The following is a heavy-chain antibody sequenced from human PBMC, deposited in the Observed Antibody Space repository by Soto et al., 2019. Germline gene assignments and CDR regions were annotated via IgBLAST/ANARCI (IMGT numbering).Heavy chain of an antibody. D-gene: IGHD6-19*01. V-gene: IGHV1-3*01. CDR1: GYTFTSYA. Sequence: ASVKVSCKASGYTFTSYAMHWVRQDPGQRLEWMGWINAGNGNTKYSQKFQGRVTITRDTSASTAYMELSSLRSEDTAVYYCARPWGSGWSESEWFDPWGQGTLVTVSS. J-gene: IGHJ5*02. CDR3: ARPWGSGWSESEWFDP. CDR2: INAGNGNT.